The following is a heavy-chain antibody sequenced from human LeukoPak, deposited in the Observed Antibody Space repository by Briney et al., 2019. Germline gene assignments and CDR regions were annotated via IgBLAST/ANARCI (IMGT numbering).Heavy chain of an antibody. CDR2: INPNSGGT. CDR1: GYTFTSYA. CDR3: ARTGDGYNKPV. J-gene: IGHJ4*02. Sequence: GASVKVSCKASGYTFTSYAMNWVRQAPGQGLEWMGWINPNSGGTNYAQKLQGRVTMTTDTSTSTAFMELRSLRSDDTAVYYCARTGDGYNKPVWGQGTLVTVSS. V-gene: IGHV1-18*01. D-gene: IGHD5-24*01.